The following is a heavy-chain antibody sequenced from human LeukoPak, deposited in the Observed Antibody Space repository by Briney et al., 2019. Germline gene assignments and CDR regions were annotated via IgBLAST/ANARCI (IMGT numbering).Heavy chain of an antibody. CDR1: GFTFSSYS. D-gene: IGHD2-15*01. Sequence: RGSLRLSCAASGFTFSSYSMNWVRQAPGKGLEWVSSISSSSSYIYYADSVKGRFTISRDNAKNSLYLQMNSLRAEDTAVYYCARGSLSSYMDVWGKGTTVTISS. J-gene: IGHJ6*03. V-gene: IGHV3-21*01. CDR3: ARGSLSSYMDV. CDR2: ISSSSSYI.